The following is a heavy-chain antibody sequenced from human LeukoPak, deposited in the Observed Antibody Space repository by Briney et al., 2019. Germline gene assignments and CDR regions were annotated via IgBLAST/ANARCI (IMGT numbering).Heavy chain of an antibody. CDR1: GGSISSGDYY. J-gene: IGHJ4*02. V-gene: IGHV4-30-4*01. CDR2: IYYSGST. CDR3: AREAPAFYLGEFDY. D-gene: IGHD3-16*01. Sequence: SETLSLTCTVSGGSISSGDYYWSWIRQPPGKGLEWIGYIYYSGSTYYNPSLKSRVTISVDTSKNQFSLKLSSVTAADTAVYYCAREAPAFYLGEFDYWGQGILVTVSS.